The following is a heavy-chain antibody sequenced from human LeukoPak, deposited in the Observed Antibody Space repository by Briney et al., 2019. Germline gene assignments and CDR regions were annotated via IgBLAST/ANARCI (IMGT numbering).Heavy chain of an antibody. CDR3: ARLDYGDYGSFDY. D-gene: IGHD4-17*01. CDR1: GGSISSSSYY. V-gene: IGHV4-39*01. J-gene: IGHJ4*02. CDR2: VYYSGDT. Sequence: SETLSLTCTVSGGSISSSSYYWGWIRQPPGKGLEWIGTVYYSGDTYYNQSLKSRVTISADMSKNQLSLRLSSVTAADTGVYYCARLDYGDYGSFDYWGQGSLVTVSS.